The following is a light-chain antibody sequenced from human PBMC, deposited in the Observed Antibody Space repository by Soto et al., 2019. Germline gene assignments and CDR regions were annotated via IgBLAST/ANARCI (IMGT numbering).Light chain of an antibody. CDR2: GNI. J-gene: IGLJ1*01. CDR3: QSYDSTLSDRYV. Sequence: QSVLTQPPSVSGAPGQRVTISCTGSSSNIGAGYDVHWYQQRPGTAPKLLIFGNINRPSGVPDRFSGSKSGTSASLTITGLQAEDECDYYCQSYDSTLSDRYVFGTGTKVTVL. V-gene: IGLV1-40*01. CDR1: SSNIGAGYD.